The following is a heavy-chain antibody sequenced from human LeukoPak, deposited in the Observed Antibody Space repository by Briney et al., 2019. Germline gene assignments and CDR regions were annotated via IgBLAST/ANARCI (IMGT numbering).Heavy chain of an antibody. V-gene: IGHV6-1*01. D-gene: IGHD1-1*01. CDR3: VRTTWRRFHP. J-gene: IGHJ5*02. CDR2: TYYMSEWRS. Sequence: SQTLSLTCAITGDSVSNNGVSWDWIRQSPSRGLEWLGRTYYMSEWRSDYAESVEGRITINPDTSKNLFSLQLDSVSPDDTAVYFCVRTTWRRFHPWGQGTLVTVSS. CDR1: GDSVSNNGVS.